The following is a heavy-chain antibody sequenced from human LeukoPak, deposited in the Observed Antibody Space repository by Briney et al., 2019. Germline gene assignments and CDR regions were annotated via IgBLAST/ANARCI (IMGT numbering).Heavy chain of an antibody. J-gene: IGHJ4*02. CDR1: GGSISRYY. CDR3: AKDSSTWGNLAGHFDS. D-gene: IGHD6-13*01. Sequence: SETLSLTCIVSGGSISRYYWSWIRQPPGKGLEWIGRFYASGTTNTSPSLKSRVTMSVDTSKNQFSLKLSSVTAADTAVYYCAKDSSTWGNLAGHFDSWGQGTLVTVSS. V-gene: IGHV4-4*07. CDR2: FYASGTT.